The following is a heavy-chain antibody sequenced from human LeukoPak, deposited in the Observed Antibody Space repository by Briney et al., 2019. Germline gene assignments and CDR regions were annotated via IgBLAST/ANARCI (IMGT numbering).Heavy chain of an antibody. J-gene: IGHJ4*02. D-gene: IGHD2-2*01. CDR2: INHSGST. Sequence: PSETLSLTCSVSGGSISSYSWSWIRQPPGKGLEWIGEINHSGSTNYNPSLKSRVTISVDTSKNQFSLKLSSVTAADTAVYYCARGQGIVVVPAAKPFDYWGQGTLVTVSS. CDR1: GGSISSYS. V-gene: IGHV4-34*01. CDR3: ARGQGIVVVPAAKPFDY.